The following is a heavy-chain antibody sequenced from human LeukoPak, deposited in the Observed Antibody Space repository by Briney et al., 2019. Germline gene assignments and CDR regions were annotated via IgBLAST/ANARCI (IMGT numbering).Heavy chain of an antibody. CDR2: ISGSGGST. CDR3: AKDYVGMHSSGRIFQH. CDR1: GFTFSSYA. D-gene: IGHD6-19*01. V-gene: IGHV3-23*01. J-gene: IGHJ1*01. Sequence: GGSLRLSCAASGFTFSSYAMSWVRQAPGKGLEWVSAISGSGGSTYYADSVKGRFTISRDNSKNTLYLQMNSLRAEDTAVYYCAKDYVGMHSSGRIFQHWGQGTLVTVSS.